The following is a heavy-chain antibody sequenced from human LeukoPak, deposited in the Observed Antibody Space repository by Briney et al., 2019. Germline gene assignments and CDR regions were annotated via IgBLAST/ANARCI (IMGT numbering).Heavy chain of an antibody. D-gene: IGHD3-22*01. CDR1: GYTFTNFG. V-gene: IGHV1-18*04. J-gene: IGHJ1*01. CDR3: ARDKDEDYDTSGMFQY. Sequence: ASVTVSCMASGYTFTNFGISWVRQAPGQRPEWMGWISTYNGNTNYAQNLQDRVTLTTDTSTTTVYMELRSLRSDDTAVYYCARDKDEDYDTSGMFQYWGQGTLVTVSS. CDR2: ISTYNGNT.